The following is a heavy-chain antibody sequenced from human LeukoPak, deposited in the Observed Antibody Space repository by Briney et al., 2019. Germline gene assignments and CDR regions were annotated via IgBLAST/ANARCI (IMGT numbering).Heavy chain of an antibody. Sequence: ASVKVSCKASGYTFTTYFMNWVRQAPGQGLEWMGIIDPSGGSTSYAQKFQGRVTVTRDMSTSIVYMELSSLRSEDTAVCYCARGSLSEMAKISYWGQGTLVTVSS. V-gene: IGHV1-46*01. CDR3: ARGSLSEMAKISY. D-gene: IGHD5-24*01. J-gene: IGHJ1*01. CDR2: IDPSGGST. CDR1: GYTFTTYF.